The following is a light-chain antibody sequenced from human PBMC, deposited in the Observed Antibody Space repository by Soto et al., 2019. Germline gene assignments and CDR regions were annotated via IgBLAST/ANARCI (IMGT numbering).Light chain of an antibody. V-gene: IGLV2-14*03. Sequence: QSALTQPASVSGYPGQSITISCTGTSSDVGAYNFVSWYQQHPGKVPKLMIFDVSSRPSGVSDRFSGSKSGNTASLTISGLQAEDEGDYYFSSYTSSSTHVFGSGTKVTV. J-gene: IGLJ1*01. CDR3: SSYTSSSTHV. CDR1: SSDVGAYNF. CDR2: DVS.